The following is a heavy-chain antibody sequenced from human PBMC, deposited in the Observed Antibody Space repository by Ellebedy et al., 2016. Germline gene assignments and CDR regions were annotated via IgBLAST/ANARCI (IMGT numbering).Heavy chain of an antibody. D-gene: IGHD4-17*01. CDR3: ARVRNGDFFYFDS. CDR2: VHYGGKT. J-gene: IGHJ4*02. CDR1: GGSISNYY. V-gene: IGHV4-59*01. Sequence: SETLSLTXTVVGGSISNYYWNWIRQPPGKGLEWIGYVHYGGKTIYNPSLESRVTISLDTSKNQFSLRLSSVTAADTALYFCARVRNGDFFYFDSWGQGTLVTVSS.